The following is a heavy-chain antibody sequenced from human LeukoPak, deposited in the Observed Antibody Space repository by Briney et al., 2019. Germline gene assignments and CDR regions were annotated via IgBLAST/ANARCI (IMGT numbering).Heavy chain of an antibody. CDR3: AGGGGWDTIFRVVQYMDV. CDR1: GFTFSGYW. CDR2: IDNGGSGT. D-gene: IGHD3-3*01. Sequence: GGSLRLSCAASGFTFSGYWMHWVRQVPEKGLVLVSRIDNGGSGTTYADSVKGRFTVSRDNAKNTLYLKMNSLRAEDTAIYYCAGGGGWDTIFRVVQYMDVWGKGTTVTVSS. V-gene: IGHV3-74*01. J-gene: IGHJ6*03.